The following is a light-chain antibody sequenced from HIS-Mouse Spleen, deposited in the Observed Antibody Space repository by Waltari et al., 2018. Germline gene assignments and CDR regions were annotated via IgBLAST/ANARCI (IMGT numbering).Light chain of an antibody. Sequence: SYELTQPPSVSVSPGQTARITCSGDALPKKYAYWYQHKSGQAPVLVFYEDSKRPSGIPERFSGSSSGTMATLTISGAQVEDEADYYCYSTDSSGNHRVFGGGTKLTVL. CDR3: YSTDSSGNHRV. J-gene: IGLJ2*01. V-gene: IGLV3-10*01. CDR1: ALPKKY. CDR2: EDS.